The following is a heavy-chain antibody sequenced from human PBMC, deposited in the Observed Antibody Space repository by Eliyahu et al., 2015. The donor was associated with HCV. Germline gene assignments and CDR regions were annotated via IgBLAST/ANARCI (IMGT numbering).Heavy chain of an antibody. CDR3: SSGGGGIAVAGTGGWFDP. D-gene: IGHD6-19*01. V-gene: IGHV4-59*01. CDR1: GASISTYY. Sequence: QVQLQESGPGLVKPSETLSLTCXVSGASISTYYWSWXRXPPGKGLEWIGYIHYXGXTNFNPSLKSRVTMSVDTSKNQFSLKLSSVTAADTAVYYCSSGGGGIAVAGTGGWFDPWGQGTLVTVSS. J-gene: IGHJ5*02. CDR2: IHYXGXT.